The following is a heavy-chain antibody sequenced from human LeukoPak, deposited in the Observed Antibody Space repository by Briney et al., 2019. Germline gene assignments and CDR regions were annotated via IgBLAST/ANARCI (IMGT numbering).Heavy chain of an antibody. D-gene: IGHD3-16*02. V-gene: IGHV3-30-3*01. CDR3: ARGSYRPNYYSYYYYGMDV. Sequence: GGSLRLSCASSGFTFSSYAMHWVRQAPGKGLEWVAVISYDGSNKYYADSVKGRFTISRDNSKNTLYLQMNSLRAEDTAMYYCARGSYRPNYYSYYYYGMDVWGQGTTVTVSS. J-gene: IGHJ6*02. CDR2: ISYDGSNK. CDR1: GFTFSSYA.